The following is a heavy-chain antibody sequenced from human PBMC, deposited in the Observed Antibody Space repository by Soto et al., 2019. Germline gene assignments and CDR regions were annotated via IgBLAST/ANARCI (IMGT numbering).Heavy chain of an antibody. CDR1: GVPTGSYY. CDR2: IHYSWIT. V-gene: IGHV4-59*01. D-gene: IGHD2-21*01. J-gene: IGHJ5*02. CDR3: ARGRNSRTEYCGTDSCAWFGP. Sequence: SATLSLTCTFSGVPTGSYYWTWVRHPPGKGLDLIGYIHYSWITTYNPSLKSRFTISIDTSKNQFSLNLNSVTAADTAVYYCARGRNSRTEYCGTDSCAWFGPWGQGTLVTVSS.